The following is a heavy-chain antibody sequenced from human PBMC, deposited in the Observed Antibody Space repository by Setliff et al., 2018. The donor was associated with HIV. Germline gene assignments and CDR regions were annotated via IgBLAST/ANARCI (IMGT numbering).Heavy chain of an antibody. CDR3: ARVWSDHASATPENYIDF. Sequence: GASVKVSCKASGYTFTSYAMHWVRQAPGQRLEWMGWINAGNGNTRYSQKFQGRVTITRDTSMSTAYMELSSLRSEDTAVYYCARVWSDHASATPENYIDFWGKGTLVTVSS. CDR2: INAGNGNT. CDR1: GYTFTSYA. D-gene: IGHD2-15*01. J-gene: IGHJ4*03. V-gene: IGHV1-3*01.